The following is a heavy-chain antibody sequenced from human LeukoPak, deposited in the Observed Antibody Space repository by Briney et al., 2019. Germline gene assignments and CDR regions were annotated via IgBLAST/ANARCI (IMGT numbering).Heavy chain of an antibody. CDR3: ARGHLSSGYYDSSGYYHY. CDR2: MNPNSGNT. V-gene: IGHV1-8*01. J-gene: IGHJ4*02. CDR1: GYTFTSYD. D-gene: IGHD3-22*01. Sequence: GASVKVSCKASGYTFTSYDINWVRQATGQGLEWMGWMNPNSGNTGYAQKFQGRVAMTRNTSISTAYMELSSLRSEDTAVYYCARGHLSSGYYDSSGYYHYWGQGTLVTVSS.